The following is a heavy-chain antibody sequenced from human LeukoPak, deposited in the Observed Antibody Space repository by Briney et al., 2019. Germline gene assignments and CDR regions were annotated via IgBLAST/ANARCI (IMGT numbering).Heavy chain of an antibody. J-gene: IGHJ6*02. Sequence: SETLSLTCTVSGGSISSSSYYWGWIRQPPGKGLEWIGSIYYSGSTYCNPSLKSRVTISVDTSKNQFSLKLSSVTAADTAVYYCARDRSWAASALYSYYYGMDVWGQGTTVTVSS. V-gene: IGHV4-39*07. D-gene: IGHD6-13*01. CDR1: GGSISSSSYY. CDR3: ARDRSWAASALYSYYYGMDV. CDR2: IYYSGST.